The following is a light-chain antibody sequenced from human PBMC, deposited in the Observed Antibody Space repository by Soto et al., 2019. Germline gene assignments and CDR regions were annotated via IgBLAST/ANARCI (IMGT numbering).Light chain of an antibody. Sequence: EIVLTQSPDTLSLSPGERATPSCRASQSVGNNYLAWFQQKPGQAPRLLIYTASYRATGIPDRFSGSGSGTDFTLTISRLETEDFAMYYCHQYAYSPQTFGQGTKVDIK. CDR3: HQYAYSPQT. J-gene: IGKJ2*01. CDR2: TAS. V-gene: IGKV3-20*01. CDR1: QSVGNNY.